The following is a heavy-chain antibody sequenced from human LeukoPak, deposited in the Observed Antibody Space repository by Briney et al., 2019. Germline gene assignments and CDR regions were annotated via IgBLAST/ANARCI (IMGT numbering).Heavy chain of an antibody. CDR2: ISAYNGNT. CDR1: VYTFTSYG. D-gene: IGHD1-26*01. J-gene: IGHJ4*02. CDR3: AREVVGSYYYFDY. V-gene: IGHV1-18*01. Sequence: ASVKVSFKASVYTFTSYGISWVGQAPGQGLEGMGWISAYNGNTNYAQKLQGRVTITTDTSTSTAYMELRSLRSDHTAVYYCAREVVGSYYYFDYWGQGTLVTVSS.